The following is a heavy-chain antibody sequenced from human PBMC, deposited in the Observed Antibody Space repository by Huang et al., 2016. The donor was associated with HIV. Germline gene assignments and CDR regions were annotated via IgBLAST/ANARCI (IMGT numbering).Heavy chain of an antibody. J-gene: IGHJ4*02. CDR3: ATEYYDFWSGYYPVGY. D-gene: IGHD3-3*01. Sequence: QVQLVQSGGGVVQTGRSLRLSCAASGFTFSTYALHWVRQVSGKGLEWVAFISYDGSIKYYADSVKGRFTISRDNYKNALYLQINSLRPEDTAVYYCATEYYDFWSGYYPVGYWGQGTLVTVSS. V-gene: IGHV3-30-3*01. CDR2: ISYDGSIK. CDR1: GFTFSTYA.